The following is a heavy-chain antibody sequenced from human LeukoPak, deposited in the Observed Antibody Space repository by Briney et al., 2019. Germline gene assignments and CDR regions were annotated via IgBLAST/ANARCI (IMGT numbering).Heavy chain of an antibody. CDR2: IYYSGST. D-gene: IGHD4-17*01. V-gene: IGHV4-30-4*07. CDR1: GGSISSGGYS. J-gene: IGHJ3*02. Sequence: PSETLSLTCAVSGGSISSGGYSWRWIRQPPGKGLEWIGYIYYSGSTYYNPSLKSRVTISVDTSKNQFSLKLSSVTAADTAVYYCARVDYGDYGGAFDIWGQGTMVTVSS. CDR3: ARVDYGDYGGAFDI.